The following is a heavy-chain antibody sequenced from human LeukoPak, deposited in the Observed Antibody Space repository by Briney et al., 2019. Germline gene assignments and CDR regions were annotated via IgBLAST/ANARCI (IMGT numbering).Heavy chain of an antibody. Sequence: QPGGTLRLSCAASGFTFSSYGMSWVRQAPGKGLEWVSYISSSGSTIYYADSVKGRFTISRDNAKNSLYLQMNSLRAEDTAVYYCARAKYYYGSGKDYMDVWGKGTTVTISS. V-gene: IGHV3-48*04. J-gene: IGHJ6*03. CDR3: ARAKYYYGSGKDYMDV. D-gene: IGHD3-10*01. CDR2: ISSSGSTI. CDR1: GFTFSSYG.